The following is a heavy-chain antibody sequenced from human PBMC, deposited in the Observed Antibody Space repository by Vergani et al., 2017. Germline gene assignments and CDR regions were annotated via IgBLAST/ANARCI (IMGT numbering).Heavy chain of an antibody. D-gene: IGHD4-23*01. J-gene: IGHJ4*02. V-gene: IGHV3-49*04. CDR3: AVEIYDYGGSRDFDY. Sequence: EVHLLESGGGLVQSGGSLRLSCQTSGFNFGEYGVSWVRQAPGKGLEWIGFIRSKTYGATTEYAASVRGRFTISRDDSNGIAYLQMSSLKKEDTAVYRCAVEIYDYGGSRDFDYWGQGTLVVVSS. CDR1: GFNFGEYG. CDR2: IRSKTYGATT.